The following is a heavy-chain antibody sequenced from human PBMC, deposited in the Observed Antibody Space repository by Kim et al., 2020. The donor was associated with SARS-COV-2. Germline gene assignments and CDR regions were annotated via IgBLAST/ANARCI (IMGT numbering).Heavy chain of an antibody. J-gene: IGHJ6*03. V-gene: IGHV1-69*04. Sequence: SVKVSCKASGGTFSSYAISWVRQAPGQGLEWMGRIIPILGLANYAQKFQGRVTITADKSTSTAYMELSSLRSEDTAVYYCASFGYYDFWSGFPPAALAGDYYYYMDVWGKGTTVTVSS. CDR1: GGTFSSYA. D-gene: IGHD3-3*01. CDR3: ASFGYYDFWSGFPPAALAGDYYYYMDV. CDR2: IIPILGLA.